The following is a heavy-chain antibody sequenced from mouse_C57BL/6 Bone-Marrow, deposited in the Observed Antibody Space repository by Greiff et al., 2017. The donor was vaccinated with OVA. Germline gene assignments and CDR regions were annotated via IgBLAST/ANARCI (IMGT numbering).Heavy chain of an antibody. Sequence: QVHVKQPGAELVMPGASVKLSCKASGYTFTSYWMHWVKQRPGQGLEWIGEIDPSDSYTNYNQKFKGKSTLTVDKSSSTAYMQLSSLTSEDSAVYYCARDGYSSAMDYWGQGTSVTVSS. CDR2: IDPSDSYT. V-gene: IGHV1-69*01. CDR3: ARDGYSSAMDY. J-gene: IGHJ4*01. D-gene: IGHD2-3*01. CDR1: GYTFTSYW.